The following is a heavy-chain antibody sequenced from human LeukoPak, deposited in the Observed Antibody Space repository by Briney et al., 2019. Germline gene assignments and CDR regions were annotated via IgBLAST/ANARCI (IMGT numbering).Heavy chain of an antibody. CDR3: AGTSYGSGSYYRATEYNWFDP. CDR2: IIPIFGTA. D-gene: IGHD3-10*01. CDR1: GRTFSTYA. V-gene: IGHV1-69*01. Sequence: ASVKVSCKASGRTFSTYAISGVRQAPGQGRGWMGGIIPIFGTANYAQKFEGRVMITADESTSTAYLELSRLRSEDTAVYYCAGTSYGSGSYYRATEYNWFDPWGQGTLVTVSS. J-gene: IGHJ5*02.